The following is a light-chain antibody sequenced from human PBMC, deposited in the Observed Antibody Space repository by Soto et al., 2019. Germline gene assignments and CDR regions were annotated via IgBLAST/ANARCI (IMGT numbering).Light chain of an antibody. CDR1: QSVSGW. V-gene: IGKV1-5*01. CDR3: QQYETFSGT. J-gene: IGKJ1*01. CDR2: DAS. Sequence: EIQMTQSPSTLPASVGDRVTVTCRASQSVSGWLAWYQQKPGEAPKLLIYDASALPRGVPSRFSGSGSGTKITLTIASLQPDDFATYYCQQYETFSGTFGPGTKVDIK.